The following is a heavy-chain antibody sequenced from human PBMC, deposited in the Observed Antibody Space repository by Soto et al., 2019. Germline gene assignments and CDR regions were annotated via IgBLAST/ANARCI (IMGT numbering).Heavy chain of an antibody. V-gene: IGHV3-23*01. Sequence: EVQLLESGGGLVQPGGSLGLSCVASGFTFSNYDMNWVRQAPGKGLEWVSYISGSGDATDYAGSVKGRFTISRDSSKNTLYVQMNSLRAEDTAVYYCAKDRAVVGTRTSGGFDHWGQGTLVTVSS. CDR3: AKDRAVVGTRTSGGFDH. D-gene: IGHD6-19*01. CDR2: ISGSGDAT. CDR1: GFTFSNYD. J-gene: IGHJ4*02.